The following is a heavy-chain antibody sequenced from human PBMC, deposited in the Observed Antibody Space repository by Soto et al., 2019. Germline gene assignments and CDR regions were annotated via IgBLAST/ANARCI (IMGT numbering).Heavy chain of an antibody. V-gene: IGHV3-21*01. Sequence: GGSLRLSCAASGSTFSGYSMNWVRQAPGKGLEWVSSISSSSYIYYADSVKGRFTISRDNAKNSLYLQMNNLRAEDTAVYYCARGGDPDYWGQGTLVTVSS. CDR2: ISSSSYI. D-gene: IGHD2-21*02. CDR3: ARGGDPDY. J-gene: IGHJ4*02. CDR1: GSTFSGYS.